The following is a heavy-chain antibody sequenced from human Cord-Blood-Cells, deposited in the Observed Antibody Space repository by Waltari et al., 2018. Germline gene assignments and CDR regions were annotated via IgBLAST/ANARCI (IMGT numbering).Heavy chain of an antibody. Sequence: QLQLQESGPGLVKPSETLSLTCTVSGGSISSSSYYWGWIRQPPGKGLEWIGSIYYSGSTYYNPSLKSRVTISVDTSKNQFSRKLSSVTAAVTAVYYCARHDYDWGYFDYWGQGTLVTVSS. CDR3: ARHDYDWGYFDY. CDR2: IYYSGST. V-gene: IGHV4-39*07. D-gene: IGHD3-9*01. CDR1: GGSISSSSYY. J-gene: IGHJ4*02.